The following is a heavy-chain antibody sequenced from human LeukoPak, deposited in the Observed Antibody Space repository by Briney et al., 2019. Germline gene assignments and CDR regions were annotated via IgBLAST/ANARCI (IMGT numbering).Heavy chain of an antibody. D-gene: IGHD6-6*01. CDR1: GFTFSSYD. J-gene: IGHJ6*02. V-gene: IGHV3-48*03. CDR3: ARTMSGYSTSSSTGRKEYYYYGMDV. Sequence: PGGSLRLSCAASGFTFSSYDVNWVRQAPGKGLEWVSWITRVGTIDYADSAKGRFTISRDNAKNSLYLQMNSLRAEDTAVYYCARTMSGYSTSSSTGRKEYYYYGMDVWGQGTPVTVSS. CDR2: ITRVGTI.